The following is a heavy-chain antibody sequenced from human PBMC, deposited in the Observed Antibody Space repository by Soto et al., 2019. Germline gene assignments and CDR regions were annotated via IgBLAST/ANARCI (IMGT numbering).Heavy chain of an antibody. D-gene: IGHD5-18*01. Sequence: PGESLKISCKGSGYSFTSYWIGWVRQMPGKGLEWMGIIYPGDSDTRYSPSFQGQVTISADKSISTAYLQWSSLKASDTAMYYCARHVATLDTAMVTGYYYGMDVWGQGTXVTVAS. CDR2: IYPGDSDT. V-gene: IGHV5-51*01. CDR1: GYSFTSYW. CDR3: ARHVATLDTAMVTGYYYGMDV. J-gene: IGHJ6*02.